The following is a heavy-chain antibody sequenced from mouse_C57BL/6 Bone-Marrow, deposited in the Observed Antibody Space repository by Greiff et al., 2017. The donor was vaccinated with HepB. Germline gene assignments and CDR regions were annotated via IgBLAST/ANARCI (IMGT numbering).Heavy chain of an antibody. D-gene: IGHD1-1*01. CDR1: GYAFTNYL. Sequence: VQRVESGAELVRPGTSVKVSCKASGYAFTNYLIEWVKQRPGQGLEWIGVINPGSGGTNYNEKFKGKATLTADKSSSTAYMQLSSLTSEDSAVYFCARGGLLRYPDYWGQGTTLTVSS. V-gene: IGHV1-54*01. CDR3: ARGGLLRYPDY. CDR2: INPGSGGT. J-gene: IGHJ2*01.